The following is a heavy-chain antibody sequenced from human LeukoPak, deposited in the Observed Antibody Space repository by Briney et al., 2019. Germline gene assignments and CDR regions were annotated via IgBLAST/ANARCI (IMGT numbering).Heavy chain of an antibody. J-gene: IGHJ6*03. Sequence: SETLSLTCAVYGGSFSGYYWSWIRQPPGKGLEWIGEINHSGSTNYNPSLKSRVTISVDTSKNQFSLKLSSVTAADTAVYYCARLYCSGGSCYVGYYYYYYMDVWGKGTTVTVSS. CDR3: ARLYCSGGSCYVGYYYYYYMDV. CDR1: GGSFSGYY. CDR2: INHSGST. D-gene: IGHD2-15*01. V-gene: IGHV4-34*01.